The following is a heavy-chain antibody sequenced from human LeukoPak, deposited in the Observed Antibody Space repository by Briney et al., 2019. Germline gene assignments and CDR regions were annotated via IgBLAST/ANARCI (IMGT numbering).Heavy chain of an antibody. CDR2: ISGSGGST. V-gene: IGHV3-23*01. Sequence: GGSLRLSCAASGFTFSSSAMSWVRQAPGKGLEWVSAISGSGGSTYYADSVKGRFTISRDNSKNTLYLQMNSLRAEDTAVYYCAKEKSSSGWYFHFDYWGQGSLVTVSS. D-gene: IGHD6-19*01. J-gene: IGHJ4*02. CDR1: GFTFSSSA. CDR3: AKEKSSSGWYFHFDY.